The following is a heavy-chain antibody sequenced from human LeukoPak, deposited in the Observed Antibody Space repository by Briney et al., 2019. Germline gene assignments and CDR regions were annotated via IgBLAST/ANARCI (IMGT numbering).Heavy chain of an antibody. CDR1: GFTFSSFE. CDR3: ARDPIVVADDAFDI. V-gene: IGHV3-48*03. Sequence: LTGGSLRLSCAASGFTFSSFEMNWVRQAPGKGLKWVSYISRSGDTIYYADSVKGRFTISRDNAKNSLYLQMNSLRAEDTAVYYCARDPIVVADDAFDIWGQGTMVTVSS. D-gene: IGHD2-15*01. J-gene: IGHJ3*02. CDR2: ISRSGDTI.